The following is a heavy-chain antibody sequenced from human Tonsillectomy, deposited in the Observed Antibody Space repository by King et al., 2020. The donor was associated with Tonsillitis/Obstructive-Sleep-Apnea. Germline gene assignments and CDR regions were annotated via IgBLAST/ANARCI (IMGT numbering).Heavy chain of an antibody. CDR3: ARGDGDYGDAFDI. V-gene: IGHV4-34*01. D-gene: IGHD4-17*01. J-gene: IGHJ3*02. Sequence: VQLTQWGAGLLKPSETLSLTCAVYGGSFSGYYWSWIRQSPGKGLEWIGEINHSGSTNYDPFLKTRVTISVATSKNQFSLKLSSVTAADTAVYYCARGDGDYGDAFDIWGQGTVVSVSS. CDR1: GGSFSGYY. CDR2: INHSGST.